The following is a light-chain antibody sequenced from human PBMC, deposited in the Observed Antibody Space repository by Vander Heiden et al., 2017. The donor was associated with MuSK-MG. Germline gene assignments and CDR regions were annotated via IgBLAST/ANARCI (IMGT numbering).Light chain of an antibody. Sequence: SSELTQDAAVSVDLGQTVRITCQGDRLRNYYPSGYQHKPGQDTVRVMEDKNNRPSGIPDRFSGSSSGKKDAFTIIGAQAEDEADDHCSYQDSTDNQGIFGGGTKLTVL. V-gene: IGLV3-19*01. CDR2: DKN. CDR3: SYQDSTDNQGI. J-gene: IGLJ2*01. CDR1: RLRNYY.